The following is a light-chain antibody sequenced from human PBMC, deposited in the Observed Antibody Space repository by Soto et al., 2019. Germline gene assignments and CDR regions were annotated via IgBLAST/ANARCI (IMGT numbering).Light chain of an antibody. J-gene: IGKJ4*02. CDR3: QQTYGIPLT. V-gene: IGKV1-39*01. CDR1: QSISSH. CDR2: PAS. Sequence: DIQMTQSPSSLSASVGDRVTITCRASQSISSHLSWYRQKPGEAPVLLIYPASTLQSGVPSRFSGSGSGTDFTLTISSLQPDDYATFYCQQTYGIPLTFGGGTKVDIK.